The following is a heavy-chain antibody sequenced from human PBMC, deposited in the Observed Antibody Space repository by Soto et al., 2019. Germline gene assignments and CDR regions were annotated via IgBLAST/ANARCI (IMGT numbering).Heavy chain of an antibody. J-gene: IGHJ5*02. CDR3: AKDSVDIVVVPAAMGWFDP. Sequence: GGSLRLSCAASGFTFSSYAMSWVRQAPGKGLEWVSAISGSGGSTYYADSVKGRFTISRDNSKNTLYLQMDSLRAEDTAVYYCAKDSVDIVVVPAAMGWFDPWGQGTLVTVSS. V-gene: IGHV3-23*01. CDR1: GFTFSSYA. CDR2: ISGSGGST. D-gene: IGHD2-2*03.